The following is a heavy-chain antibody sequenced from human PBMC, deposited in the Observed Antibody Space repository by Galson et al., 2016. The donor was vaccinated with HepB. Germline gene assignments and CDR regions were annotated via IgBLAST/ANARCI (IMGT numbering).Heavy chain of an antibody. CDR1: GFTFSRHG. D-gene: IGHD5-12*01. V-gene: IGHV3-33*01. J-gene: IGHJ4*02. CDR3: ARERLPERGYSGYDFDY. Sequence: SLRLSCATSGFTFSRHGMHWVRQAPGKGLEWVAVIWYDGSNKYYADSVKGRFTISRDNSKTTLSLQMNSLRAEDTAVYYCARERLPERGYSGYDFDYWGQGALVTVS. CDR2: IWYDGSNK.